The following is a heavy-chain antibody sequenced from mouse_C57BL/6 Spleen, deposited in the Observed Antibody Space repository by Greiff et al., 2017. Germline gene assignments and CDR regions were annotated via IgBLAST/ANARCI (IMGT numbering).Heavy chain of an antibody. D-gene: IGHD2-1*01. CDR3: ATKSYGNYLYFDY. CDR2: IDPSDSYT. Sequence: QVQLQQPGAELVKPGASVKLSCKASGYTFTSYWMQWVKQRPGPGLEWIGEIDPSDSYTNYNQKFKGKATLTVDSSSSTAYMQLSSLTSEDSAVDYCATKSYGNYLYFDYWGQGTTLTVSS. CDR1: GYTFTSYW. J-gene: IGHJ2*01. V-gene: IGHV1-50*01.